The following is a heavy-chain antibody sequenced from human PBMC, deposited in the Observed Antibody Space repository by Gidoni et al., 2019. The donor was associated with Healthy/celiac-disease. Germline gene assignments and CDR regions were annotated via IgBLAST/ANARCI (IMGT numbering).Heavy chain of an antibody. J-gene: IGHJ6*02. CDR3: AKVYSGYDFYYYGMDV. V-gene: IGHV3-30*18. CDR1: SSYG. Sequence: SSYGMHWVRQAPGKGLEWVAVISYDGSNKYYADSVKGRFTISRDNSKNTLYMQMNSLRAEDTAVYYCAKVYSGYDFYYYGMDVWGQGTTVTVSS. CDR2: ISYDGSNK. D-gene: IGHD5-12*01.